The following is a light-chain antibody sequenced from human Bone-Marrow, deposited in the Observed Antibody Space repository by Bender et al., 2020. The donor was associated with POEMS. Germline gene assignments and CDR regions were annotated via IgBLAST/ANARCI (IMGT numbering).Light chain of an antibody. CDR2: EVT. CDR3: CSYAGSSTWM. CDR1: SGDIGGYNY. V-gene: IGLV2-23*02. J-gene: IGLJ3*02. Sequence: QSALTQPASVSGSPGQSITISCTGSSGDIGGYNYVSWYQQHPGKAPKLIIFEVTNRPSGISDRFSGSKSVNTASLTISGLQAADEADYFCCSYAGSSTWMFGGGTKLTVL.